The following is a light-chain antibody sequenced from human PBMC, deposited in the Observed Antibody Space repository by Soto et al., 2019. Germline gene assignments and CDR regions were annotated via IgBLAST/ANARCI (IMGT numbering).Light chain of an antibody. CDR2: KAS. CDR1: QSISSW. V-gene: IGKV1-5*03. Sequence: DIQMTHSPSTLSASVGDRVAITGRASQSISSWLAWYQQKPGKAPKLLIYKASSLESGVPSRFSGSVSGTEFTLTISSLQPDDFATYYCQQYDSYPWTFGQGTKVDIK. J-gene: IGKJ1*01. CDR3: QQYDSYPWT.